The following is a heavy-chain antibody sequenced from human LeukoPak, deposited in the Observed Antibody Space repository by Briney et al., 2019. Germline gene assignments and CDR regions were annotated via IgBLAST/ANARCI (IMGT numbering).Heavy chain of an antibody. D-gene: IGHD3-10*01. CDR1: GFTFISYG. J-gene: IGHJ4*02. CDR3: AKDHDYYGLESY. CDR2: IAYDGSNK. V-gene: IGHV3-30*02. Sequence: GGSLRLSCAASGFTFISYGMHWVRQAPGKGLEWVAFIAYDGSNKYYADSVKGRFTISRDNSKNTLSLQMNSLRAEDTAVYYCAKDHDYYGLESYWGQGTLVTVSS.